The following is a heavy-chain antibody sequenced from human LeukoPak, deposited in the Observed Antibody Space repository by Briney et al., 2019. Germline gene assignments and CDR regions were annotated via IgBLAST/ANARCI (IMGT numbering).Heavy chain of an antibody. D-gene: IGHD5-12*01. J-gene: IGHJ4*02. CDR3: ARTGYSGYDQYYFDF. CDR2: ISSSGTSI. CDR1: GFTLSNYN. Sequence: HSGGSLRLSCAASGFTLSNYNMNWVRQAPGKGLEWVSYISSSGTSIYYADSVKGRFTISRDNAKNSLYLQMNSLRAEDTAVYYCARTGYSGYDQYYFDFWGQGTLVTVSS. V-gene: IGHV3-48*04.